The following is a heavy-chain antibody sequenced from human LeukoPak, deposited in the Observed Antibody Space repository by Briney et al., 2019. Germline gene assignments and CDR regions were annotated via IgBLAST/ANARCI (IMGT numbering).Heavy chain of an antibody. D-gene: IGHD6-13*01. J-gene: IGHJ4*02. CDR3: ALQRTLWQQLLDY. CDR2: IYSGTI. Sequence: GGSLRLSCTVSGFTVSSNSMSWVRQAPGKGLEWVSFIYSGTIHYSDSVKGRFTISRDNSKNTLYLQMNSLRAEDTAVYYCALQRTLWQQLLDYWGQGTLVTVSS. CDR1: GFTVSSNS. V-gene: IGHV3-53*01.